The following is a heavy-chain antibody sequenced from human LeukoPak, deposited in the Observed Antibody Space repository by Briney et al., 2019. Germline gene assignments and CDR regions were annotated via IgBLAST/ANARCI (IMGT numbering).Heavy chain of an antibody. D-gene: IGHD3-10*01. Sequence: GGSLRLSCAASGFTFSSYAMSWVRQAPGKGLEWVSAISGSGGSTYYADSVKGRFTISRDNSKNTLYLQMNSLRAEDTAVYYCAKDLAITMVRGVNSVDYWGQGTLVTVSS. CDR1: GFTFSSYA. CDR2: ISGSGGST. V-gene: IGHV3-23*01. CDR3: AKDLAITMVRGVNSVDY. J-gene: IGHJ4*02.